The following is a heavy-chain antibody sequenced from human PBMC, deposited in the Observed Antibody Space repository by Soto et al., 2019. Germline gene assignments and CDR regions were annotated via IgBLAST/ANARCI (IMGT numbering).Heavy chain of an antibody. D-gene: IGHD3-3*01. CDR2: IYHSGST. CDR1: GYSISSGYY. CDR3: ARALRFLEWFYFDY. J-gene: IGHJ4*02. V-gene: IGHV4-38-2*02. Sequence: SETLSLTCTVSGYSISSGYYWGWIRQPPGKGLEWIGSIYHSGSTYYNPSLKSRVTISVDTSKNKFSQKLSSVTAADTAVYYCARALRFLEWFYFDYWGQGTLVTVSS.